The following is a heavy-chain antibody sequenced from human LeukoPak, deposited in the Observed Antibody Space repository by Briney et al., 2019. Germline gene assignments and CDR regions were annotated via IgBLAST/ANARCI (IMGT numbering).Heavy chain of an antibody. CDR3: ARGRGAANDAFDI. Sequence: PGGSLRLSCAASGFTVSSDYMSWVRQAAGKGLEWVSVIYSSSITSYADSVKGRFTISRHNSKNTLYLQMNSLRADDTAVYYCARGRGAANDAFDIWGQGTMVTVS. CDR2: IYSSSIT. J-gene: IGHJ3*02. D-gene: IGHD3-10*01. CDR1: GFTVSSDY. V-gene: IGHV3-53*04.